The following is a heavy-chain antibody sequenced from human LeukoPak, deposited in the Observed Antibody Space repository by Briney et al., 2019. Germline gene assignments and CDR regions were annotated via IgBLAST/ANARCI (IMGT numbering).Heavy chain of an antibody. CDR2: IKQDGSEK. CDR1: GFTVNSNY. Sequence: GGSLRLSCAASGFTVNSNYMSWVRQPPGKGLEWVANIKQDGSEKYYVDSVKGRFTISRDNAKNSLYLQMNSLRAEDTAVYYCARGHANWNYDYWGQGTLVTVSS. J-gene: IGHJ4*02. CDR3: ARGHANWNYDY. D-gene: IGHD1-7*01. V-gene: IGHV3-7*01.